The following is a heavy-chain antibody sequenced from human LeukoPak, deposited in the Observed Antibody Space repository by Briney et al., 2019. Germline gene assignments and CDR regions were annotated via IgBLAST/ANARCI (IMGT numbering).Heavy chain of an antibody. J-gene: IGHJ4*02. CDR3: ARGSTYYDSSGQVPFDY. Sequence: GGSLRLSRAASGFTFSTYAMRRVRQAPGEGLEWVSYISSSSSTIYYADSVKGRFTISRDNAKNSLYLQMNSLRAEDTAVYYCARGSTYYDSSGQVPFDYWGQGTLVTVSS. CDR2: ISSSSSTI. CDR1: GFTFSTYA. D-gene: IGHD3-22*01. V-gene: IGHV3-48*01.